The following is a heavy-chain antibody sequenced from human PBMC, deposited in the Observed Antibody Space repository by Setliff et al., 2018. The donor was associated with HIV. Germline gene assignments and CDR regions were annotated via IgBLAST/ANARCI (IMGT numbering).Heavy chain of an antibody. CDR1: GYSFTNYW. D-gene: IGHD2-21*01. V-gene: IGHV5-51*01. Sequence: GESLKISCKGSGYSFTNYWIGWVRQMPGKGLEWLGIISPDDSDTRYSPSFEGQVTVSADKSITTAYLQWSSLRASDTATYYCTKHPLRPGIAGYFYYIDAWGTGTTVTVSS. CDR2: ISPDDSDT. CDR3: TKHPLRPGIAGYFYYIDA. J-gene: IGHJ6*03.